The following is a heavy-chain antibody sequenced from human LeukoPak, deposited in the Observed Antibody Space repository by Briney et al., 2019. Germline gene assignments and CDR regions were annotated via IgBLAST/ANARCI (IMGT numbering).Heavy chain of an antibody. CDR2: IYPNSGAT. Sequence: GASVKVSCKASGYTFTGYYMHWVRQAPGQGLEWMGWIYPNSGATKYAQKFQGRVTITRDTSISTAYMEPSGLRSDDTAVYYCGTLLSNGPFDYWGQGSLVTVSS. J-gene: IGHJ4*02. V-gene: IGHV1-2*02. CDR3: GTLLSNGPFDY. CDR1: GYTFTGYY.